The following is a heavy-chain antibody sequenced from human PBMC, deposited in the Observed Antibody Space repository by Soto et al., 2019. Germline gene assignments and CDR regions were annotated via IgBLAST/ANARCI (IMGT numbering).Heavy chain of an antibody. CDR2: IWYDGSNK. CDR1: GFTFSSYG. V-gene: IGHV3-33*01. CDR3: AREGGVGAYDAFDI. J-gene: IGHJ3*02. Sequence: LRLSCAASGFTFSSYGMHWVRQAPGKGLEWVAVIWYDGSNKYYADSVKGRFTISRDNSKNTLYLQMNSLRAEDTAVYYCAREGGVGAYDAFDIWGQGTMVTVSS. D-gene: IGHD1-26*01.